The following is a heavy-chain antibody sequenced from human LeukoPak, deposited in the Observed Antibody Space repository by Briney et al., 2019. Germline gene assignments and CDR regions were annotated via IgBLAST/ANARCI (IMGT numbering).Heavy chain of an antibody. CDR3: ARDSRSGSSPLYYYYGMDV. D-gene: IGHD3-10*01. CDR1: GGSISSYY. V-gene: IGHV4-59*01. Sequence: SETLSLTCTVSGGSISSYYWSWIRQPPGKGLEWIGYIYYSGSTNYNPSLKSRVTISVDTSKNQFSLKLGSVTAADTAVYYCARDSRSGSSPLYYYYGMDVWGQGTTVTVSS. CDR2: IYYSGST. J-gene: IGHJ6*02.